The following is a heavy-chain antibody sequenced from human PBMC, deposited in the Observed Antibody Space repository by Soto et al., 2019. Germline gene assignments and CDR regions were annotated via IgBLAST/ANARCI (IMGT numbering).Heavy chain of an antibody. J-gene: IGHJ1*01. D-gene: IGHD6-19*01. CDR3: ARQRGSITVAPSDYFQH. Sequence: EVQLVQSGAEVKKPGESLKIFCKGSGYSFTNYWIGWVRQMTGKGLEWMGIIYPGDSDTRYSPSFQGQVTISADKSISTAYLQWSSLKASDTAMYYCARQRGSITVAPSDYFQHWGQGTLVTVSS. CDR2: IYPGDSDT. CDR1: GYSFTNYW. V-gene: IGHV5-51*01.